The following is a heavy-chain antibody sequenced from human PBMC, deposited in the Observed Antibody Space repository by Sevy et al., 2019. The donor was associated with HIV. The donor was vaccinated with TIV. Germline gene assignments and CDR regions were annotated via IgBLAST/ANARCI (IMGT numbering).Heavy chain of an antibody. CDR2: INHSGST. CDR1: GGSFSGYY. V-gene: IGHV4-34*01. D-gene: IGHD3-9*01. J-gene: IGHJ5*02. Sequence: SESLSLTCAVYGGSFSGYYWSWIRQPPGKGLEWIGEINHSGSTNYNPSLKSRVTISVDTSKNQFSLKLSSVTAADTAVYYCARRRYFDPVNWFDPWGQGTLVTVSS. CDR3: ARRRYFDPVNWFDP.